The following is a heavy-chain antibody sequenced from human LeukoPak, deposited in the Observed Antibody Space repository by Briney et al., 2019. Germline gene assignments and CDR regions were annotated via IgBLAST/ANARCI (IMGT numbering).Heavy chain of an antibody. V-gene: IGHV4-34*01. CDR3: ARRGSTVIRGILTPFFDS. CDR2: INHSGST. Sequence: SETLSLTCAVYGGSFSGYYWSWIRQPPGKGLEWIGEINHSGSTNYNPSLKSRVTISVDTSKNQLSLDLTSVTAADTAVYYCARRGSTVIRGILTPFFDSWGQGTLVTVSS. J-gene: IGHJ4*02. CDR1: GGSFSGYY. D-gene: IGHD3-10*01.